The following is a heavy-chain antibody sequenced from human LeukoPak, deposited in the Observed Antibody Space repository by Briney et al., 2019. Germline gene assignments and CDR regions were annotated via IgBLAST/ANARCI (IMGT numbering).Heavy chain of an antibody. Sequence: PSETLSLTCTASGGSISSSSYYWDWIRLPPGKGLEWIGSTFYGGSSNYNPSLKSRVTTLVDTSKNQFSLRLGSVTAADTAVYYCASRSGHTGYDPFDYWGQGALVTVSS. CDR2: TFYGGSS. V-gene: IGHV4-39*01. J-gene: IGHJ4*02. CDR3: ASRSGHTGYDPFDY. D-gene: IGHD5-12*01. CDR1: GGSISSSSYY.